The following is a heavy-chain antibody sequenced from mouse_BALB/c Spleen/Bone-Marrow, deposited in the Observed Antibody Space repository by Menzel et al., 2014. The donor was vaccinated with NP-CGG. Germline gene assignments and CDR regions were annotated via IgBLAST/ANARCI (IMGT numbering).Heavy chain of an antibody. CDR2: INPDSSTI. Sequence: EVKLVESGGGLVQPGGSLKLSCAASGFDFSRYWMSWVRQAPGKGLEWIGEINPDSSTINYTPSLKDKFIIPRDNAKKTLYLQMSKVRSEDTALYYCARPRGNYAMDYWGQGTSVTVSS. V-gene: IGHV4-1*02. CDR3: ARPRGNYAMDY. CDR1: GFDFSRYW. J-gene: IGHJ4*01.